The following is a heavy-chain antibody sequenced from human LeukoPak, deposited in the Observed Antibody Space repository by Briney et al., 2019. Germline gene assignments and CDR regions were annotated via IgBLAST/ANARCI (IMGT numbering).Heavy chain of an antibody. CDR2: INPSGGT. J-gene: IGHJ6*03. Sequence: SSETLSLTCAVYGGSFSDYSWSWIRQPPGKALEWIGEINPSGGTNHNPSLMSRVSMSVDTSKNQISLRVSSVTAADTAVYYCARVGYRYSINDRSRTGLGAYPTKYYYYMDVWGKGTTVTVSS. CDR3: ARVGYRYSINDRSRTGLGAYPTKYYYYMDV. D-gene: IGHD5-18*01. V-gene: IGHV4-34*01. CDR1: GGSFSDYS.